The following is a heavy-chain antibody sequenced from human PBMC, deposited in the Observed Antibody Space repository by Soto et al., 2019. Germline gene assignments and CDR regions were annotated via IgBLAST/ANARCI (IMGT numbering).Heavy chain of an antibody. D-gene: IGHD6-19*01. CDR3: VKGGWGDN. Sequence: EVQLLESGGGLVQPGESLRLSCAASGFNFSTYGMTWVRQAPGRGLEWVSAIYPSGGEIYYAAAVMGRFIISRDDSRGSVSLQMDSLRGDDTATYYCVKGGWGDNWGPGTLVTVSS. CDR2: IYPSGGEI. J-gene: IGHJ4*02. V-gene: IGHV3-23*01. CDR1: GFNFSTYG.